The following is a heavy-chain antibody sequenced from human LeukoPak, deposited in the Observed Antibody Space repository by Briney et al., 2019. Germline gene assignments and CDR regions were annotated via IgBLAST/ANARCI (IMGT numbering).Heavy chain of an antibody. CDR3: AKDSHRYSSYDAFDI. V-gene: IGHV1-18*01. J-gene: IGHJ3*02. CDR2: ISAYNGNT. Sequence: ASVKVSCKASGYTFTSYGISWVRQAPGQGLEWMGWISAYNGNTNYAQKLQGRVTMTTDTSTSTAYMELRSLRSDDTAVYYCAKDSHRYSSYDAFDIWGQGTMVTVSS. D-gene: IGHD6-13*01. CDR1: GYTFTSYG.